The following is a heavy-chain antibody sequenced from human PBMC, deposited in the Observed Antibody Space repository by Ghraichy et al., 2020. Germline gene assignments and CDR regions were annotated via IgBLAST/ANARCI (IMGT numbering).Heavy chain of an antibody. V-gene: IGHV3-48*03. CDR1: GFTFSSYG. CDR3: AAVTCGGDCYFASG. J-gene: IGHJ4*02. Sequence: GGSLRLSCAASGFTFSSYGMNWVRQAPGTGLEWVSYISSSGTIIYYPDSVKGRFTISRDNAKNSLYLQMNSLRAEDTAVYYCAAVTCGGDCYFASGWGQGTLVTVSS. D-gene: IGHD2-21*01. CDR2: ISSSGTII.